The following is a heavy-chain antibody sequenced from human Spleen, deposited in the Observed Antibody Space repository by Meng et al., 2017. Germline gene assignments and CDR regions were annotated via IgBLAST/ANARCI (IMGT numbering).Heavy chain of an antibody. Sequence: HPRLQCSCPTSEDPSEALSLALSGSGGSISTRGYYWGWIRQPLGKGLEWIRSIGHSGTTYYPPSFRRRVDVSIDTSKNQFPLEVTSVTAAHTAVYYCVRSSGWVRTGFDPWGQGTLVTVSS. J-gene: IGHJ5*02. CDR2: IGHSGTT. D-gene: IGHD6-19*01. V-gene: IGHV4-39*01. CDR3: VRSSGWVRTGFDP. CDR1: GGSISTRGYY.